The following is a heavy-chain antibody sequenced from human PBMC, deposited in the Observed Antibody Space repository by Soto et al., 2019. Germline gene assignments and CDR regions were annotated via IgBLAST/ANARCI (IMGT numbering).Heavy chain of an antibody. CDR1: GFTVSSNY. V-gene: IGHV3-53*04. J-gene: IGHJ5*02. Sequence: EVQLVESGGGLVQPGGSLRLSCAASGFTVSSNYMSWVRQAPGKGLEWVSVIYSGGSTYYADSVKGRFTISRHNSKNTLNLQVNSLRAEDTAVYYCARGRDCGGDCPNGFDPWGQGTLVTVSS. D-gene: IGHD2-21*02. CDR3: ARGRDCGGDCPNGFDP. CDR2: IYSGGST.